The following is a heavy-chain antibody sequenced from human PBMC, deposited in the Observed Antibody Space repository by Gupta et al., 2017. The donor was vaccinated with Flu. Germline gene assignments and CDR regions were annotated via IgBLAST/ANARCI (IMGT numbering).Heavy chain of an antibody. D-gene: IGHD3-10*01. CDR2: IYYSGST. CDR3: ATDWVDYYGSGTGFDP. V-gene: IGHV4-39*01. J-gene: IGHJ5*02. Sequence: QPPGKGLEWIGSIYYSGSTYYNPSLKSRVTISVDTSKNQFSLKLSSVTAADTAVYYCATDWVDYYGSGTGFDPWGQGTLVTVSS.